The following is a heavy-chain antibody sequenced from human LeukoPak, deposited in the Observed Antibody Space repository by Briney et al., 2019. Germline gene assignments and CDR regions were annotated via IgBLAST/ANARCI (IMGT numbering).Heavy chain of an antibody. CDR2: IDKKDNFYAT. V-gene: IGHV3-73*01. Sequence: PGGSLRLSCAATGFTFSGSAIHWVRQSSGKGLEWVGHIDKKDNFYATTSAASVAGRFTISRDDSRNTAYLQMNSLETEDTALYYCTRDSGTYNWLDPWGQGTLVTVSS. CDR1: GFTFSGSA. CDR3: TRDSGTYNWLDP. D-gene: IGHD1-26*01. J-gene: IGHJ5*02.